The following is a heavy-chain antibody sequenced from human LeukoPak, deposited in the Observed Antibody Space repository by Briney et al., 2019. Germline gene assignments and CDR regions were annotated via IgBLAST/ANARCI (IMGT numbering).Heavy chain of an antibody. J-gene: IGHJ6*03. CDR1: GGTLSSYA. CDR2: IIPIFGTA. Sequence: SVKVSCKASGGTLSSYAISWVRQAPGQGLEWMGGIIPIFGTANYAQKFQGRVTITTDESTSTAYMELSSLRSEDTAVYYCARTEMATMEAYYYYMDVWGKGTTVTVSS. CDR3: ARTEMATMEAYYYYMDV. V-gene: IGHV1-69*05. D-gene: IGHD5-24*01.